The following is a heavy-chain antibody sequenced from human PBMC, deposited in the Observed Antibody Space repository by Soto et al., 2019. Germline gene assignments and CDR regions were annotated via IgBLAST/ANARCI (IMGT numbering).Heavy chain of an antibody. V-gene: IGHV1-18*04. CDR3: AREQAGRLYYCYYGMDV. D-gene: IGHD6-19*01. CDR1: GYTFTSYG. J-gene: IGHJ6*02. CDR2: ISAYNGNT. Sequence: ASVKVSCKASGYTFTSYGISWVRQAPGQGLEWMGWISAYNGNTNYAQKLQGRVTMTTDTSTSTAYMELRSLRSDDTAVYYCAREQAGRLYYCYYGMDVWGQGTTVTVSS.